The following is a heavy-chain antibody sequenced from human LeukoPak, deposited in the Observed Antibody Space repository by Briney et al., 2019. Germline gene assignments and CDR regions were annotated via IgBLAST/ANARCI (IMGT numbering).Heavy chain of an antibody. CDR1: GFTFSGYA. D-gene: IGHD4-23*01. CDR2: LSGNGNTI. V-gene: IGHV3-23*01. J-gene: IGHJ4*02. CDR3: AKALYGGHDY. Sequence: PGGSLRLSCAASGFTFSGYAMSWVRQAPGKGLECVSALSGNGNTIYYADSVKGRFTISRDNSKNTLSLQMNSLRAEDTAVYYCAKALYGGHDYWGQGTLVTVSS.